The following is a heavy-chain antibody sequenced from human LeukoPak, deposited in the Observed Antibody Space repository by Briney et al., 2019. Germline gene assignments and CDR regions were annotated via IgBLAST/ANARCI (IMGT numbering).Heavy chain of an antibody. Sequence: SETLSLTCAVYGGSFSGYYWCWIRQHPGKGLEWIGYIYYSGSTYYNPSLKSRVTISVDTSKNQFSLKLSSVTAADTAVYYCARDPGSGIIDYWGQGTLVTVSS. CDR2: IYYSGST. CDR1: GGSFSGYY. J-gene: IGHJ4*02. CDR3: ARDPGSGIIDY. D-gene: IGHD3-10*01. V-gene: IGHV4-31*11.